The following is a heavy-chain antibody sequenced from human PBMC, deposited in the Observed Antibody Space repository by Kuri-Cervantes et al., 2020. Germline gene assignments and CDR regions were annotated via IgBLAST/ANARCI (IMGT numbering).Heavy chain of an antibody. D-gene: IGHD3-3*01. Sequence: SETLSLTCAAYGGSFSGYYWSWIRQPPGKGLEWIGEINHSGSTDYNPSLKSRVTISIDTSKNQFSLKLTSVTAADTAVYYCARGRGRADYNFWSGYSSAPSFFDYWGQGTLVTVSS. V-gene: IGHV4-34*01. J-gene: IGHJ4*02. CDR1: GGSFSGYY. CDR3: ARGRGRADYNFWSGYSSAPSFFDY. CDR2: INHSGST.